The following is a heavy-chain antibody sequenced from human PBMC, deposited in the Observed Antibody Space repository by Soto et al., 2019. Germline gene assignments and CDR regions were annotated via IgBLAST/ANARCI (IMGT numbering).Heavy chain of an antibody. CDR3: ARDGSSDWLTWFDP. CDR1: GYTISDYY. V-gene: IGHV1-46*03. CDR2: ISPSGGST. J-gene: IGHJ5*02. D-gene: IGHD6-19*01. Sequence: QVQLVQSGAEVKKPRASVKVSCKASGYTISDYYMHWVRQAPGQGLEWMGIISPSGGSTYAQKFQGRVTVTRDTSTSTVHIELSSLRSEDTVVYYCARDGSSDWLTWFDPWRQGTLVTVSS.